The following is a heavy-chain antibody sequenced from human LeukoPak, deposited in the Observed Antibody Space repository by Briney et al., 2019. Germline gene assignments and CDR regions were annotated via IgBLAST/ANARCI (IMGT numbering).Heavy chain of an antibody. CDR3: ARGLSVGATAYYFDY. V-gene: IGHV4-34*01. CDR2: INHSGST. Sequence: SETLSLTCAVYGGSFSGYYWSWIRLPPGKGLEWIGEINHSGSTNYNPSLKSRVTISADTSKNQFSRKLSSVTAADTAVYYCARGLSVGATAYYFDYWGQGTLVTVSS. J-gene: IGHJ4*02. D-gene: IGHD1-26*01. CDR1: GGSFSGYY.